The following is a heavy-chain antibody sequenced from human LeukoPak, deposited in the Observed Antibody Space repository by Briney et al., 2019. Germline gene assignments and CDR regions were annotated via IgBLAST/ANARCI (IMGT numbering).Heavy chain of an antibody. J-gene: IGHJ4*02. CDR2: ISSSSSTI. D-gene: IGHD3-22*01. V-gene: IGHV3-48*02. Sequence: GGSLRLSCAASGFTFSSYSMNWVRQAPGKGLEWVSYISSSSSTIYYADSAKGRFTISRDNAKNSLYLQMNSLRDEDTAVYYCASIGYYYDPEGYWGQGTLVTVSS. CDR1: GFTFSSYS. CDR3: ASIGYYYDPEGY.